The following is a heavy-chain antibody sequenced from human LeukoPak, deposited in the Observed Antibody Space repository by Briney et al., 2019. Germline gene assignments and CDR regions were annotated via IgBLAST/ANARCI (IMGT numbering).Heavy chain of an antibody. D-gene: IGHD3-10*01. CDR3: ARVWFGEGGNY. CDR2: ISGSSSFT. CDR1: GFSFSTYS. V-gene: IGHV3-21*04. J-gene: IGHJ4*02. Sequence: GGSLRLSCAASGFSFSTYSMNWGRHAPGKGLERVSSISGSSSFTFYADSLRGRFTISRDNAKNSLYLQMNSLRAEDTALYYCARVWFGEGGNYWGQGTLVTVSS.